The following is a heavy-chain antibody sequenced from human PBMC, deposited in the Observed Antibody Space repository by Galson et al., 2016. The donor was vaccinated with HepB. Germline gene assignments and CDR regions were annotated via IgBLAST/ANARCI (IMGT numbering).Heavy chain of an antibody. Sequence: SLRLSCAVSGFTVSNNYMSWVRQPPGKGLEWVSLIYSVGSTHYADSAKGRFTISRDSSKNTLYLQMNSLRAEDTAVYYCARDEIIGTTGDYWGQGTLVTVSS. D-gene: IGHD1-7*01. CDR1: GFTVSNNY. CDR2: IYSVGST. CDR3: ARDEIIGTTGDY. V-gene: IGHV3-53*01. J-gene: IGHJ4*02.